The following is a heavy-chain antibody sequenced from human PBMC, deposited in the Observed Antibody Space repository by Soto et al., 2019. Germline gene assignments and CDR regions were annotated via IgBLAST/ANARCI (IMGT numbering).Heavy chain of an antibody. CDR3: ASLYDFWSGPDAFDI. J-gene: IGHJ3*02. D-gene: IGHD3-3*01. Sequence: ASVNGACKTSGYTMTVDLGSCARQATRQGLEWMGWISAYNGNTNYAQKLQGRVTMTTDTSTSTAYMELRSLRSDDTAVYYCASLYDFWSGPDAFDIWGQGTMVTVSS. CDR2: ISAYNGNT. V-gene: IGHV1-18*01. CDR1: GYTMTVDL.